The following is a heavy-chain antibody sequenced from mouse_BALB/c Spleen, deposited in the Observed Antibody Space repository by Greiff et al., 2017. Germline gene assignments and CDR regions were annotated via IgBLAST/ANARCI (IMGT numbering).Heavy chain of an antibody. CDR2: IRLKSNNYAT. CDR3: TSDHYYAMDY. V-gene: IGHV6-6*02. Sequence: EVQVVESGGGLVQPGGSMKLSCVASGFTFSNYWMNWVRQSPEKGLEWVAEIRLKSNNYATHYAESVKGRFTISRDDSKSSVYLQMNNLRAEDTGIYYCTSDHYYAMDYWGQGTSVTVSS. CDR1: GFTFSNYW. J-gene: IGHJ4*01.